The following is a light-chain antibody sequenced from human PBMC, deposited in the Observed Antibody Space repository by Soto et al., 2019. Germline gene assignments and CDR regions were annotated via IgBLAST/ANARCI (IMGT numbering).Light chain of an antibody. CDR2: GVS. CDR1: QTLSANF. V-gene: IGKV3-20*01. J-gene: IGKJ1*01. CDR3: QQYGVSSPGT. Sequence: ENVLTQSPGTLSLSPGARATLSCRASQTLSANFLAWYQQKPGQAPKLVIYGVSKRATGIPDRFSGSGSGTDFTLTISRLEPEDSAVYFCQQYGVSSPGTFGQGTKVEI.